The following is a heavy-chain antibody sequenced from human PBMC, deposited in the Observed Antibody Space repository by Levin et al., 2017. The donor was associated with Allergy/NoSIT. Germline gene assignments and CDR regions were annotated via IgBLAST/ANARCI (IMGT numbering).Heavy chain of an antibody. CDR3: AKRRGYGSDCFES. J-gene: IGHJ4*02. CDR1: GFSFSTNG. Sequence: GESLKISCAASGFSFSTNGMHWVRQAPGKGLEWVAVISNDGSNRYYGDSVKGRFTISRDNSENTLYLQMNSLRAEDTAVYYCAKRRGYGSDCFESWGQGTLVTVSS. CDR2: ISNDGSNR. V-gene: IGHV3-30*18. D-gene: IGHD6-19*01.